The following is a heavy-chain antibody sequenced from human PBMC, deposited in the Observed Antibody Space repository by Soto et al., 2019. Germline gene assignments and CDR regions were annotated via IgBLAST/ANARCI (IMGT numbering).Heavy chain of an antibody. J-gene: IGHJ6*02. V-gene: IGHV3-13*05. D-gene: IGHD2-2*02. CDR1: GFTFISYD. CDR2: IGTAGDP. Sequence: GGSLRLSCAASGFTFISYDMHWGRQATGKGLEWVSAIGTAGDPYYPGSVKGRFTISRENAKNSLYLQMNSLRAGDTAVYYCARGLGYCSSTSCYTWLGMDVWGQGTTVTVSS. CDR3: ARGLGYCSSTSCYTWLGMDV.